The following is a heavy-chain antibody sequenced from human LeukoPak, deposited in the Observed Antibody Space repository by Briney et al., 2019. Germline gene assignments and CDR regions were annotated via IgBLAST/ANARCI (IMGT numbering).Heavy chain of an antibody. J-gene: IGHJ4*02. CDR3: ARARRCGLYNDYGACFDY. CDR2: IYTAGST. V-gene: IGHV3-53*01. D-gene: IGHD4-17*01. CDR1: GLTVSSNH. Sequence: PGGSLRLSCAVSGLTVSSNHMIWVRQAPGKGLEWVSIIYTAGSTFYPDSVKGRFTISRDNSKNTLCLQMNSLRAEDTAVCYCARARRCGLYNDYGACFDYWGQGTLVTVSS.